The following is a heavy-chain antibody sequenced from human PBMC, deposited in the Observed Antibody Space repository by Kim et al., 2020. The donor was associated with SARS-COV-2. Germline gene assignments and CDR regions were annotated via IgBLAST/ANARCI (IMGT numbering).Heavy chain of an antibody. CDR2: ISGSGGGS. Sequence: GGSLRLSCSVSGVNFANYAMTWIRQAPGKGLEWVSAISGSGGGSYYADSVKGRFTISRDNSKSTLSLQMNSLRVEDTAVYYCVAFALGKYMSVHYCYYYMDDWGEGTPVTVSS. D-gene: IGHD3-16*01. V-gene: IGHV3-23*01. CDR3: VAFALGKYMSVHYCYYYMDD. CDR1: GVNFANYA. J-gene: IGHJ6*03.